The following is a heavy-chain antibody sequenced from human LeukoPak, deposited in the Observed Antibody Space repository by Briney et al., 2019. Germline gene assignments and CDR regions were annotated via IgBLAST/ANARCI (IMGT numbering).Heavy chain of an antibody. CDR2: ISSSSSYI. CDR1: GFTFSSYS. Sequence: GGSLRLSCAASGFTFSSYSMNWVRQAPGKGLEWVSSISSSSSYIYYADSVKGRFTISRDNAKSSLYLQMNSLRAEDTAVYYCARDSTTVTTYPPYYYYMDVWGKGTTVTVSS. J-gene: IGHJ6*03. CDR3: ARDSTTVTTYPPYYYYMDV. V-gene: IGHV3-21*01. D-gene: IGHD4-17*01.